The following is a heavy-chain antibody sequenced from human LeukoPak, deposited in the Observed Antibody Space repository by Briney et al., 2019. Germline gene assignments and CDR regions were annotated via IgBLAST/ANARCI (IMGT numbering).Heavy chain of an antibody. CDR3: ASSPQTYCSSASCYTTTLRGYYYYYMDV. CDR1: GYTFTSYY. J-gene: IGHJ6*03. CDR2: IITIFGTA. V-gene: IGHV1-69*13. Sequence: SVKVSCKASGYTFTSYYMHWVRQAPGQGLEWMGGIITIFGTANYAQKFQGRVTITADESTSTAYMELSSLRPEDTAVYYCASSPQTYCSSASCYTTTLRGYYYYYMDVWGKGTTVTVSS. D-gene: IGHD2-2*02.